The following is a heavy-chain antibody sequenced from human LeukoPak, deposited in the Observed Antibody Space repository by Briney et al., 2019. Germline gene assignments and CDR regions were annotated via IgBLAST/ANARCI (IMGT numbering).Heavy chain of an antibody. D-gene: IGHD2-15*01. CDR1: GGTFSSYA. J-gene: IGHJ4*02. V-gene: IGHV1-69*13. CDR3: ARGLRGGSCYDY. Sequence: SVKVSCKASGGTFSSYAISWVRQAPGQGLGWMGGIIPIFGTANYAQKFQGRVTITADESTSTAYMELSSLRSEDTAVYYCARGLRGGSCYDYWGQGTLVTVSS. CDR2: IIPIFGTA.